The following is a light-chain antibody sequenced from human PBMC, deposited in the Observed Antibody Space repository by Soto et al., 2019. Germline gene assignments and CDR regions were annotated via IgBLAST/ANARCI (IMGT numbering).Light chain of an antibody. CDR2: DVS. V-gene: IGKV1-5*01. Sequence: DIQMTQFPSTLSASVGDRVTLSCRARQTITTALACYQQKPGEAPALLIYDVSTMENGVPSTFSGSGSGTEFSLTISSLQPDDFAAFYCQQYNNCSRTFGQGTKVDI. CDR1: QTITTA. CDR3: QQYNNCSRT. J-gene: IGKJ1*01.